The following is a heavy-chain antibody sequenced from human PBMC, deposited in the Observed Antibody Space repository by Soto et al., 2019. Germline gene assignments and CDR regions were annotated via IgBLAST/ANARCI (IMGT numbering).Heavy chain of an antibody. CDR1: GFTFSSYG. Sequence: GGSLRLSCAASGFTFSSYGMHWVRQAPGKGLEWVAVISYDGSNKYYADSVKGRFTISRDNSKNTLYLQMNSLRAEDTAVYYCAKSGNFANTAMVNDAFDIWGQGTMVTVSS. D-gene: IGHD5-18*01. CDR3: AKSGNFANTAMVNDAFDI. V-gene: IGHV3-30*18. CDR2: ISYDGSNK. J-gene: IGHJ3*02.